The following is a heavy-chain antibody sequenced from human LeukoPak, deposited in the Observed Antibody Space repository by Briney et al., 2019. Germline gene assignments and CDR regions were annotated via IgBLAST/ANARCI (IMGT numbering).Heavy chain of an antibody. V-gene: IGHV1-8*01. CDR3: ARSSSSWYSREGY. CDR2: MNPNSGNT. Sequence: ASVKVSCKASGHTFTSYDINWVRQATGQGLEWMGWMNPNSGNTGYAQKFQGRVTMTRNTSISTAYMELSSLRSEDTAVYYCARSSSSWYSREGYWGQGTLVTVSS. D-gene: IGHD6-13*01. CDR1: GHTFTSYD. J-gene: IGHJ4*02.